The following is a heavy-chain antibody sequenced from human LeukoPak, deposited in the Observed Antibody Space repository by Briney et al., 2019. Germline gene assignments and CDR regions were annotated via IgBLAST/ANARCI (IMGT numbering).Heavy chain of an antibody. CDR1: SGSISSYY. CDR3: ARHERLGQFDY. J-gene: IGHJ4*02. Sequence: SETLSLTCTVSSGSISSYYWSWIRQPPGKGLEWIGYVYYSGSANYNPSLKSRVTISVDTSKNQFSLKLSSVTAADTAVYYCARHERLGQFDYWGQGTLVTVSS. V-gene: IGHV4-59*08. CDR2: VYYSGSA. D-gene: IGHD3-3*01.